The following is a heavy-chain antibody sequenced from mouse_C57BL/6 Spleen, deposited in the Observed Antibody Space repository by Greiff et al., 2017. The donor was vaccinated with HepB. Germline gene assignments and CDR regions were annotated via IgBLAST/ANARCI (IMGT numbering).Heavy chain of an antibody. J-gene: IGHJ2*01. CDR2: IDPSDSYT. D-gene: IGHD2-1*01. Sequence: QVQLQQSGAELVMPGASVKLSCKASGYTFTSYWMHWVKQRPGQGLEWIGEIDPSDSYTNYNQKFKGKSTLTVDKSSSTAYMQLSSLTSEDSAVYCCAGADYGNYLDYWGQGTTLTVSS. V-gene: IGHV1-69*01. CDR1: GYTFTSYW. CDR3: AGADYGNYLDY.